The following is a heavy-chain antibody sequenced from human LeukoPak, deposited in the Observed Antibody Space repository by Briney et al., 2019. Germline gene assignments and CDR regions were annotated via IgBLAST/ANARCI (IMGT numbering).Heavy chain of an antibody. CDR1: GFTVSSND. D-gene: IGHD1-26*01. J-gene: IGHJ3*02. V-gene: IGHV3-66*01. Sequence: GGSLRLSCSASGFTVSSNDMSWVRQAPGKGLEWVSIIYSGGRTYYADSVNGRFTISRDNSKNTLYLQMNSLRAEDTAVYYCARDLWGVGFDIWGQGTMVTVSS. CDR2: IYSGGRT. CDR3: ARDLWGVGFDI.